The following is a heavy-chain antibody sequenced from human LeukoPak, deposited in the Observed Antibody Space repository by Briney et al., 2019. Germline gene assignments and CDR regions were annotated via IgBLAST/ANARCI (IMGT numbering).Heavy chain of an antibody. J-gene: IGHJ4*02. CDR1: GFTLSSHN. V-gene: IGHV3-33*01. CDR3: ARDGGNCVFDY. D-gene: IGHD2-21*01. CDR2: VWFDGTSE. Sequence: GGSLRLSCAASGFTLSSHNMHWVRQAPGKGLEWVAMVWFDGTSEYYGDSVKGRFTISRDKPKNTLFLQMNSLRAEDTAVYYCARDGGNCVFDYWGQGTLVTVSS.